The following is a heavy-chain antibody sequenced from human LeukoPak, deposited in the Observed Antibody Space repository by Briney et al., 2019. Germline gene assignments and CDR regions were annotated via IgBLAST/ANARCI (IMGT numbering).Heavy chain of an antibody. Sequence: ASVKVSCKASVYTFTGYYMHWVRQAPGQGLEWMGWINPNSGGTNYAQKFQGRVTMTRDTSISTAYMELSRLRSDDTAVYYCARDSVVGDFWSGYYALDYWGQGTLVTVSS. CDR2: INPNSGGT. J-gene: IGHJ4*02. CDR3: ARDSVVGDFWSGYYALDY. D-gene: IGHD3-3*01. V-gene: IGHV1-2*02. CDR1: VYTFTGYY.